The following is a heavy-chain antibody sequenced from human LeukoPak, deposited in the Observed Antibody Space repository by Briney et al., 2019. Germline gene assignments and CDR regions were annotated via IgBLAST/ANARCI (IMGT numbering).Heavy chain of an antibody. CDR1: GFTFSTYW. D-gene: IGHD3-22*01. J-gene: IGHJ6*02. CDR2: MKGDGSEK. CDR3: ARRTYYYDSSGYLGYYGMDV. Sequence: SGGSLRLSCAASGFTFSTYWMTWVRQAPGKGLEWVANMKGDGSEKHYVDSVKGRFTISRDNAKNSLYLQMNSLGAEDTAVYYCARRTYYYDSSGYLGYYGMDVWGQGTTVTVSS. V-gene: IGHV3-7*01.